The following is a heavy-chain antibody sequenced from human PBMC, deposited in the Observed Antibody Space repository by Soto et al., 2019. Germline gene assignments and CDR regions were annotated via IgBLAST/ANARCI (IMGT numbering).Heavy chain of an antibody. CDR2: IYYSGST. CDR3: ARKVYDYIWGSYRYTGWYFDL. Sequence: QVQLQESGPGLVKPSETLSLTCTVSGGSISSYYWSWIRQPPGKGLEWIGYIYYSGSTNYNPSLKSRVTISVDTSKNQFSLKLSSVTAADTAVYYCARKVYDYIWGSYRYTGWYFDLWGRGTLVTVSS. D-gene: IGHD3-16*02. V-gene: IGHV4-59*01. CDR1: GGSISSYY. J-gene: IGHJ2*01.